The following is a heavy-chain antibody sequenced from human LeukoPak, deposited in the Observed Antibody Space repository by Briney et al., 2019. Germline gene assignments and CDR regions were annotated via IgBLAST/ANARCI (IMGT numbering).Heavy chain of an antibody. V-gene: IGHV3-23*01. J-gene: IGHJ4*02. CDR3: AKRPRWLQFHY. D-gene: IGHD5-24*01. CDR1: GFAFSSYA. Sequence: GGSLRLSCAASGFAFSSYAMSWVRQPPGKGLEWVSVISRRDDYTYYADSVKGRFTISRDNSKNTLYLQMNSLRAEDTAVYYCAKRPRWLQFHYWGQGTLVTVSS. CDR2: ISRRDDYT.